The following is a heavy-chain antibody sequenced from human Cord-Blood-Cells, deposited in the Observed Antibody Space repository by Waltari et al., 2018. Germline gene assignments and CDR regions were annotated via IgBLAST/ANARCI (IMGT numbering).Heavy chain of an antibody. D-gene: IGHD6-13*01. J-gene: IGHJ4*02. V-gene: IGHV3-48*03. CDR1: GFTFSSYE. Sequence: EVQLVESGGGLVQPGGSLRLSCAASGFTFSSYEMNWVRQAPGNGLEWVSYSSSSGSTIYYADSVKGGFTISRYNAKSSLYLQMNSLRAEDTAVYYCARFSSSWYFDYWGQGTLVTVSS. CDR2: SSSSGSTI. CDR3: ARFSSSWYFDY.